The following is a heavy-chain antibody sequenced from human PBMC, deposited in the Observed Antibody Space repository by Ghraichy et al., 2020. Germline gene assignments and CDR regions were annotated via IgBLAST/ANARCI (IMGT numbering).Heavy chain of an antibody. CDR1: GVSIKSHH. Sequence: SQTLSLTCSVSGVSIKSHHWSWVRQSAEKGLECIGRISSSGDINNNPSFKSRVTVSFVTSNNQFSLRLNSVTATDTGVYYCVRESSNRSWPKFYFDLWGQGVLVAVSS. V-gene: IGHV4-4*07. CDR2: ISSSGDI. D-gene: IGHD2-8*01. CDR3: VRESSNRSWPKFYFDL. J-gene: IGHJ4*01.